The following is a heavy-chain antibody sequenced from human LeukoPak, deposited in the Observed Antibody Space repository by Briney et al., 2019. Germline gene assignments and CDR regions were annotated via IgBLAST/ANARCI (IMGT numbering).Heavy chain of an antibody. CDR3: ARDENRRNPPDY. Sequence: PGGSLRLSCAASGFTFSSYSMNWVRRAPGKGLEWVSSISSSSSYIYYADSVKGRFTISRDNAKNSLYLQMNSLRAEDTAVYYCARDENRRNPPDYWGQGTLVTVSS. D-gene: IGHD1-14*01. J-gene: IGHJ4*02. CDR1: GFTFSSYS. CDR2: ISSSSSYI. V-gene: IGHV3-21*01.